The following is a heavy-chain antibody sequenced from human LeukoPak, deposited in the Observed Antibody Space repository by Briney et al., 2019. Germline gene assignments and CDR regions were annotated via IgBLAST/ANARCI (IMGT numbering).Heavy chain of an antibody. CDR1: GGTFSSYA. CDR3: ARGYYDSSGYLADPNYGMDV. D-gene: IGHD3-22*01. V-gene: IGHV1-69*04. Sequence: ASVKVSCKASGGTFSSYAISWVRQAPGQGLEWMGRIIPILGIANYAQKFQGRVTITADKPTSTAYMELSSLRSEDTAVYYCARGYYDSSGYLADPNYGMDVWGQGTTVTVSS. J-gene: IGHJ6*02. CDR2: IIPILGIA.